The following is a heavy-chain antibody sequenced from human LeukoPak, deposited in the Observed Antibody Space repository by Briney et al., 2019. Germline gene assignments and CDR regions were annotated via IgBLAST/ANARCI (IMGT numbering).Heavy chain of an antibody. CDR3: ARAYYYDSSGSRTFEY. V-gene: IGHV3-21*01. CDR2: ISSSSSYI. Sequence: GGSLRLSCAASGFTFSSYSMNWVRQAPGKGLEWVSSISSSSSYIYYADSVKGRYTISRDNAKNSLYLQMNSLRAEDTAVYYCARAYYYDSSGSRTFEYWGQGTLVTVSS. CDR1: GFTFSSYS. J-gene: IGHJ4*02. D-gene: IGHD3-22*01.